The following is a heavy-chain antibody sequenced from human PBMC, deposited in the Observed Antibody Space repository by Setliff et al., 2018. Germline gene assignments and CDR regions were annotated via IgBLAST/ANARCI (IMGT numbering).Heavy chain of an antibody. CDR2: INHSGST. D-gene: IGHD3-3*01. J-gene: IGHJ4*02. V-gene: IGHV4-34*01. Sequence: NPSETLSLTCAVYGGSFSGYYWSWIRQPPGKGLEWIGEINHSGSTNYNPSLKSRVTISVDTSKNQFSLKLSSVTAADMAVYYCARVDNFWSGPIDYWGQGTLVTVSS. CDR1: GGSFSGYY. CDR3: ARVDNFWSGPIDY.